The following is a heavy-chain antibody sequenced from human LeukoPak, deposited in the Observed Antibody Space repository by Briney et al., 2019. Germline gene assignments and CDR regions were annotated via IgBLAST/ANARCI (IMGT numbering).Heavy chain of an antibody. V-gene: IGHV4-59*08. CDR2: ISSSGTA. CDR3: ARHVYGKGMYV. J-gene: IGHJ6*04. CDR1: GDSLSDNY. D-gene: IGHD4-17*01. Sequence: SETLSLTCTVSGDSLSDNYWGWIRQPPGKGLECVGYISSSGTAYNPSLKSRPTISKDTSKSQFSLTLSSVTAADTAVYYCARHVYGKGMYVWGKGTTVTVPS.